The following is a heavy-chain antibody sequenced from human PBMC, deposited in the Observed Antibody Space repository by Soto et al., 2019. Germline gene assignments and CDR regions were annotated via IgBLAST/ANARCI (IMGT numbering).Heavy chain of an antibody. Sequence: SEALSLTCTVSGGSISSSSYYWGWVRQPPGKGLEWIASTYYSGTTFYNPSLKSRVTISADTSKNQFSLKLSSVTAADTAVYYCARHRAFDCSMDVWGQGTTVTVSS. CDR2: TYYSGTT. D-gene: IGHD3-9*01. J-gene: IGHJ6*02. V-gene: IGHV4-39*01. CDR3: ARHRAFDCSMDV. CDR1: GGSISSSSYY.